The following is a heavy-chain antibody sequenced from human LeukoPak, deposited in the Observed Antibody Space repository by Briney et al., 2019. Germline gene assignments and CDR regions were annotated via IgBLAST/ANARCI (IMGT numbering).Heavy chain of an antibody. CDR2: MNPNSGNT. CDR3: AKIAVAGSREDWFDP. D-gene: IGHD6-19*01. V-gene: IGHV1-8*01. CDR1: GYTFTSYD. Sequence: ASVKVSCKASGYTFTSYDINWVRQATGQGLEWMGWMNPNSGNTGYAQKFQGRVTMTRNTSISTAYMELSSLGSEDTAVYYCAKIAVAGSREDWFDPWGQGTLVTVSS. J-gene: IGHJ5*02.